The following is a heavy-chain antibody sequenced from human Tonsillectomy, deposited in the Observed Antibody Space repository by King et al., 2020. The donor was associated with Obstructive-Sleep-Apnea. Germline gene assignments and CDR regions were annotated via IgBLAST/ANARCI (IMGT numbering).Heavy chain of an antibody. V-gene: IGHV3-30*18. D-gene: IGHD3-22*01. CDR2: MSNDGSYK. Sequence: VQLVESGGGVVQPGGSLRLSCAASGLTFSNYAMHWVRQAPGTGLQWVALMSNDGSYKYYTDSVKGRFTISRDNSRTTLDLQMSSLRAEDTAVYYCAKDRDSPGWGYYGMDVWGQGTTVTVSS. CDR1: GLTFSNYA. CDR3: AKDRDSPGWGYYGMDV. J-gene: IGHJ6*02.